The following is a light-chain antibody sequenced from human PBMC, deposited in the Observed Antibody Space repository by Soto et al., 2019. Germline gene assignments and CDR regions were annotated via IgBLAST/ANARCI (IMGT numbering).Light chain of an antibody. CDR3: QQFDGLPRT. CDR1: QDISNY. V-gene: IGKV1-33*01. Sequence: IQMTQSPSSLSASVGDRVTITCQASQDISNYLHWYQQKPGKAPKLLIYDASNLETGVPSRFSGSGSGTDFTFTISSLQPEDIATYYCQQFDGLPRTFGQGTKVEIK. CDR2: DAS. J-gene: IGKJ1*01.